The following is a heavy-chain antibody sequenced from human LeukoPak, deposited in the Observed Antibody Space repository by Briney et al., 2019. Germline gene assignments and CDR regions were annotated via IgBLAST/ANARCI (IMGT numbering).Heavy chain of an antibody. J-gene: IGHJ4*02. D-gene: IGHD4-11*01. CDR3: AKGTDYSNS. Sequence: PGGSLRLSCAASGFTFSSYGMHWVRQAPGGGLEWVAVISYNGSNKYYADSVKGRFTISRDNSKNTLYLQMNSLRAEDTAVYYCAKGTDYSNSWGQGTLVTVSS. CDR2: ISYNGSNK. V-gene: IGHV3-30*18. CDR1: GFTFSSYG.